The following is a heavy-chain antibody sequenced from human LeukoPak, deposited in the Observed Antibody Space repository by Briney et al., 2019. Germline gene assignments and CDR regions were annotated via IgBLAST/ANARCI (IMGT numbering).Heavy chain of an antibody. D-gene: IGHD1-26*01. CDR3: ARGDSWSYYFDY. Sequence: GGSLRLSCAASGFTFSSYEMNWVRQAPGKGLEWVSYISSSGSTIYYADSVKGRFTISRDNAKNSLYLQMNSLRAEDTAVYYCARGDSWSYYFDYWGQGTLVTVSS. CDR1: GFTFSSYE. J-gene: IGHJ4*02. CDR2: ISSSGSTI. V-gene: IGHV3-48*03.